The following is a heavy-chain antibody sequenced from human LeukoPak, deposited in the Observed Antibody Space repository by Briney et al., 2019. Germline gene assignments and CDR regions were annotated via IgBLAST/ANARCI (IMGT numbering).Heavy chain of an antibody. V-gene: IGHV1-18*04. J-gene: IGHJ6*02. CDR2: ISAYNGNT. D-gene: IGHD6-13*01. CDR3: ARDPLRSTWSTYNNAMDV. Sequence: ASVKVSCQASGYSFTNYAFNWVRQPPGQGLERLRWISAYNGNTDYEQKVQGRVTMTTDASTSTAHMELVSLTSDDTAVYYCARDPLRSTWSTYNNAMDVWGQGTTVTVS. CDR1: GYSFTNYA.